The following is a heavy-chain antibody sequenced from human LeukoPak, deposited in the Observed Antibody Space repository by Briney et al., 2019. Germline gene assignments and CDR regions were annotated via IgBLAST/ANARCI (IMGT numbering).Heavy chain of an antibody. CDR3: ARDYGDYGRFY. CDR2: ISISTSSI. CDR1: GFTFSDYS. D-gene: IGHD4-17*01. V-gene: IGHV3-48*01. Sequence: GGSLGLSCAASGFTFSDYSLTWVRQAPGKGLEWISYISISTSSIYYADSVKGRFTISRDNSKNTLYLQMNSLRAEDTAVYYCARDYGDYGRFYWGQGTLVTVSS. J-gene: IGHJ4*02.